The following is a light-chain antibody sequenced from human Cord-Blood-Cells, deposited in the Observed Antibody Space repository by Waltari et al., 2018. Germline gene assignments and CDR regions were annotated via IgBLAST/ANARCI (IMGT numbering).Light chain of an antibody. V-gene: IGKV3-11*01. J-gene: IGKJ4*01. CDR2: DAS. Sequence: EIVLTQSPATLSLSPGERAPRSSRASQSVSSYLAWYQQKPGQAPTLLIYDASNRATGIPARFSGSGSGTDFTLTISSLEPEDFAVYYCQQRSNWPPLTFGGGTKVEIK. CDR3: QQRSNWPPLT. CDR1: QSVSSY.